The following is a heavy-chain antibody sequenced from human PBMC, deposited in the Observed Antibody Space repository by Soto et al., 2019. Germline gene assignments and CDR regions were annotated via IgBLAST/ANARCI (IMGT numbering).Heavy chain of an antibody. D-gene: IGHD6-13*01. J-gene: IGHJ4*02. CDR3: AKLEAGYSRASDYFDY. CDR1: GFTFSSYG. Sequence: ESGGGVVQPGRSLRLSCAASGFTFSSYGMHWVRQAPGKGLEWVAVISYDGSNKYYADSVKGRFTISRDNSKNTLYLQMNSLRAEDTAVYYCAKLEAGYSRASDYFDYWGQGTLVTVSS. CDR2: ISYDGSNK. V-gene: IGHV3-30*18.